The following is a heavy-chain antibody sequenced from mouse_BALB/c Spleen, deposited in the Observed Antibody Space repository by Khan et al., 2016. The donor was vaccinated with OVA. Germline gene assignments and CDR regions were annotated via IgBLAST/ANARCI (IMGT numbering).Heavy chain of an antibody. CDR3: ARSGYDFFAY. CDR2: IYPGDVDT. CDR1: GYAFSNYW. Sequence: QVQLQQSGAELVRPGSSVKISCKTSGYAFSNYWMNWVKQRPGQGLEWIGQIYPGDVDTNYNGEFKGKATLTADKSSNTAYMHLSSLTAEDPAVYFCARSGYDFFAYWGQGTLVTVSA. D-gene: IGHD2-14*01. V-gene: IGHV1-80*01. J-gene: IGHJ3*01.